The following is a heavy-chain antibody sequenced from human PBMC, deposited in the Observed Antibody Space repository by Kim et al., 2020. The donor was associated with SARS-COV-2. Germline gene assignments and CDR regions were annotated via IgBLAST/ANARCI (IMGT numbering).Heavy chain of an antibody. D-gene: IGHD3-22*01. Sequence: GGSLRLSCAASGFTFSSYAMSWVRQAPGKGLEWVSAISGSGGSTYYADSVKGRFTISRDNSKNTLYLQMNSLRAEDTAVYYCARTARNYDSSGVDYWGQGTLVTVSS. CDR1: GFTFSSYA. J-gene: IGHJ4*02. CDR2: ISGSGGST. V-gene: IGHV3-23*01. CDR3: ARTARNYDSSGVDY.